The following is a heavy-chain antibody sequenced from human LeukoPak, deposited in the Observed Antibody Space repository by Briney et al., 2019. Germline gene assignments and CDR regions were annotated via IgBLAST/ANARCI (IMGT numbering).Heavy chain of an antibody. Sequence: GGSLRLSCAASGFTFSSYAMSWVRQAPGKGLEWVSAISGSGGSTYYADSVKGRFTISRDNSKNTLYLQMNSLRAEDTAVYYCAKDLSYGGNSVYYYGMDVWGQGTTVTVSS. CDR2: ISGSGGST. CDR1: GFTFSSYA. D-gene: IGHD4-17*01. CDR3: AKDLSYGGNSVYYYGMDV. J-gene: IGHJ6*02. V-gene: IGHV3-23*01.